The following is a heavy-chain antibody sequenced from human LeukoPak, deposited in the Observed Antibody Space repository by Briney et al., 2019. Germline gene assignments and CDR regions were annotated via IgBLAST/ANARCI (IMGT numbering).Heavy chain of an antibody. CDR2: ISYDGSNK. Sequence: GGSLRLSCAASGFTFSSYAMHWVRQAPGKGLEWVAVISYDGSNKYYADSVKGRFTISRDNSKNTLYPQMNSLRAEDTAVYYCAREKFDPWGQGTLVTVSS. J-gene: IGHJ5*02. CDR1: GFTFSSYA. V-gene: IGHV3-30-3*01. CDR3: AREKFDP.